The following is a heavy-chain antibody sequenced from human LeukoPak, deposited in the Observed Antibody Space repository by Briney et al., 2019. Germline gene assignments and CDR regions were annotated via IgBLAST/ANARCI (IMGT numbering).Heavy chain of an antibody. D-gene: IGHD6-19*01. CDR2: IKQDGSEK. J-gene: IGHJ4*02. CDR1: GFTFSSYW. CDR3: ARTSSGWYDASYYFDY. Sequence: SCXASGFTFSSYWXSWVRQAPGKXXEXVANIKQDGSEKYYVDSVKGRFTISRDNAKNSLYLQMNSLRAEDTAVYYCARTSSGWYDASYYFDYWGQGTLVTVSS. V-gene: IGHV3-7*03.